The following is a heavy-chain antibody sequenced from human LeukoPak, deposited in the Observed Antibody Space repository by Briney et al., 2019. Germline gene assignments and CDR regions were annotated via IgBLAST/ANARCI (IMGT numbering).Heavy chain of an antibody. CDR1: RGTFRSYG. V-gene: IGHV1-69*05. CDR3: ASVTMVVSRSEAGAFDI. Sequence: ASVKVSCKASRGTFRSYGITWVRQAPGQGLEWVGGIIPMFGTGNYAQQLQGRVTITTDESTRTAYMDLSSLRSEDTAVYCCASVTMVVSRSEAGAFDIWGQGTLVTVSS. CDR2: IIPMFGTG. J-gene: IGHJ3*02. D-gene: IGHD5/OR15-5a*01.